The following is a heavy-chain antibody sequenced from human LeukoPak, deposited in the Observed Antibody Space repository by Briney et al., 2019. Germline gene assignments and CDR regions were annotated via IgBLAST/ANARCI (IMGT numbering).Heavy chain of an antibody. J-gene: IGHJ5*02. CDR1: GFTFSTYA. CDR2: ISGSGGST. CDR3: AKGRGGP. D-gene: IGHD3-10*01. V-gene: IGHV3-23*01. Sequence: GGSLRLSCAVSGFTFSTYAMSWVRQAPGKGLEWVSSISGSGGSTYYADSVKGRFTISRDNSKSTLDLQMNSLRADDTAVCYCAKGRGGPWGQGTLVTVSS.